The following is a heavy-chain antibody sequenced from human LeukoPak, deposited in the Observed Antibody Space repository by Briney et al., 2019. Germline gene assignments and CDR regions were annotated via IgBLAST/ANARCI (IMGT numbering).Heavy chain of an antibody. V-gene: IGHV4-59*01. J-gene: IGHJ4*02. D-gene: IGHD6-13*01. CDR3: ARDHSSSSEDY. CDR1: GGSISSYY. Sequence: KPSETPSLTCSVSGGSISSYYWSWIRQPPGKGLEWIGYIYYSGSTNYNPSLKSRVTISVDTSKNQFSLKLSSVTAADTAVYYCARDHSSSSEDYWGQGTLVTVSS. CDR2: IYYSGST.